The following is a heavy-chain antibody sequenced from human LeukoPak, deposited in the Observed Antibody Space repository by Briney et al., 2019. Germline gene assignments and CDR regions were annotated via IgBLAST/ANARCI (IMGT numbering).Heavy chain of an antibody. J-gene: IGHJ3*02. V-gene: IGHV3-21*01. CDR3: ATGTSEAFDI. CDR1: GFTFSSYS. CDR2: ISSSSSSI. D-gene: IGHD1-1*01. Sequence: GGSLRLSCAASGFTFSSYSMNWVRQAPGKGLEWVSSISSSSSSIYYADSVKGRFTISRDNAKNSLYLQMNSLGAEDTAVYYCATGTSEAFDIWGQGTMVTVSS.